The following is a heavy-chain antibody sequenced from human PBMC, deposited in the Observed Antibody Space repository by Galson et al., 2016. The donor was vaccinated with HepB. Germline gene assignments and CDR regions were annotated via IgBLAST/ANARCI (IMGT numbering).Heavy chain of an antibody. V-gene: IGHV3-9*01. CDR2: LTWNSDSI. Sequence: SLRLSCAASGFTFTDYALHWVRQTPGKGLEWVAGLTWNSDSIVYADSVRGRFAISRDNAKNSLYLQMNSLRPDDTAFYYCTIDRDTLALNFWGKGTLVTVSS. J-gene: IGHJ4*02. CDR1: GFTFTDYA. CDR3: TIDRDTLALNF.